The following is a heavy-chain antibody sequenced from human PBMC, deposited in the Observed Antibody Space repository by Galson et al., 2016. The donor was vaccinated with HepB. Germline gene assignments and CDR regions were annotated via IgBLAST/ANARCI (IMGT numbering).Heavy chain of an antibody. CDR1: GFNFGTYR. V-gene: IGHV3-74*03. J-gene: IGHJ4*02. Sequence: SLRLSCAASGFNFGTYRMYWVRQAPGKGLMCVSRINTDGRTTMYADSVKGRFTISRDNAESTVYLQMNSLRVEDTAVYYCTRDHPGVFDADYWGQGTLVTVSS. CDR3: TRDHPGVFDADY. D-gene: IGHD2-2*01. CDR2: INTDGRTT.